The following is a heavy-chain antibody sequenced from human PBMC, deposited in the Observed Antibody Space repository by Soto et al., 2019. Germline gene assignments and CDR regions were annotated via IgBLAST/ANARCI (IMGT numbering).Heavy chain of an antibody. CDR3: ARDRGGDGSGSRWFDP. D-gene: IGHD3-10*01. J-gene: IGHJ5*02. CDR2: IYYSGST. V-gene: IGHV4-31*03. CDR1: GGSISSGGYY. Sequence: KPSETLSLTCTVSGGSISSGGYYWSWIRQHPGKGLEWIGYIYYSGSTYYNPSLKSRVTISVDTSKNQFSLKLSSVTAADTAVYYCARDRGGDGSGSRWFDPWGQGTLVTVSS.